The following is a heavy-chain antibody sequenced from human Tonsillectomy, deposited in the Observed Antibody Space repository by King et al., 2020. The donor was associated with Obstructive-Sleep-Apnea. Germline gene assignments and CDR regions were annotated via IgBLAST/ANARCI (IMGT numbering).Heavy chain of an antibody. Sequence: VQLVQSGGGLVQPGRSLRLSCTASGFTFGDYAMSWFRQASGKGREWVGFIRSKAYGGTTEYAASVKGRFTISRDDSKSIAYLQMNSLKTEDTAVYYCTRSNMDIVATGFDYWGQGTLVTVSS. J-gene: IGHJ4*02. CDR1: GFTFGDYA. V-gene: IGHV3-49*03. D-gene: IGHD5-12*01. CDR2: IRSKAYGGTT. CDR3: TRSNMDIVATGFDY.